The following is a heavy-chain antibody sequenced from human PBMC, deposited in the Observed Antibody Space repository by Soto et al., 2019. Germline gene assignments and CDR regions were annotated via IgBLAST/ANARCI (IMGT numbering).Heavy chain of an antibody. D-gene: IGHD6-19*01. CDR1: GYTFTTYG. J-gene: IGHJ3*02. V-gene: IGHV1-18*01. Sequence: QVQLVQSGAEVKKPGASVKVSCKASGYTFTTYGISWVRQAPGQGLEWMGWISAYIGNTNYAQKLQGRVTMTTDTSTSTAYMELRSLRSDDTAVHYCARDLEAVAGTVGAFDIWGQGTMVTVSS. CDR3: ARDLEAVAGTVGAFDI. CDR2: ISAYIGNT.